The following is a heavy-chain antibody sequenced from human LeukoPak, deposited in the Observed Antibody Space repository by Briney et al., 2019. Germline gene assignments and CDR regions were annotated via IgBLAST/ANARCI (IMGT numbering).Heavy chain of an antibody. V-gene: IGHV3-21*01. J-gene: IGHJ5*02. CDR2: ISSSSSYI. D-gene: IGHD3-10*01. CDR3: ARDFTMVRGVILNWFDP. CDR1: GFTFSSYS. Sequence: PGGSLRLSCAASGFTFSSYSMNWVRQAPGKGLEWVSSISSSSSYICYADSVKGRFTISRDNAKNSLYLQMSSLRAEDTAVYYCARDFTMVRGVILNWFDPWGQGTLVTVSS.